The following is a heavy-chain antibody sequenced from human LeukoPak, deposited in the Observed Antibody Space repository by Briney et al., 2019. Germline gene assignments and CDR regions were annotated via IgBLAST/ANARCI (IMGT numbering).Heavy chain of an antibody. Sequence: ASVRVSCAASGYRFSDHGISWVRQAPGQGLEWMGWLSVDNGYAKYAQRVQGRLTMTTDTSTTTAYMELRSLRPDDTAVYYCARRSGAWYYNAMDVGGQGTTVTVSS. CDR3: ARRSGAWYYNAMDV. V-gene: IGHV1-18*04. J-gene: IGHJ6*02. D-gene: IGHD3-10*01. CDR1: GYRFSDHG. CDR2: LSVDNGYA.